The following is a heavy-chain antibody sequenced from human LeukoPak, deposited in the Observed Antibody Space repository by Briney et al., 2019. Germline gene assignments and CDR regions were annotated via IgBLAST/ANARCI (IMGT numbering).Heavy chain of an antibody. CDR2: ISVYNGHT. CDR1: GYTFTGYY. D-gene: IGHD2-15*01. Sequence: ASVKVSCKASGYTFTGYYMHWVRQAPGQGLEWMGWISVYNGHTNYAQKIQDRVTMTTDTSTSTAYMELRSLTSDDTAVYYCARAVVVAVTPYYVDYWGQGTLVTVSS. J-gene: IGHJ4*02. CDR3: ARAVVVAVTPYYVDY. V-gene: IGHV1-18*04.